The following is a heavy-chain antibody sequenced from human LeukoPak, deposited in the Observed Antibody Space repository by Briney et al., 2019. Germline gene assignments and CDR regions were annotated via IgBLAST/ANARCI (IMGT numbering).Heavy chain of an antibody. CDR2: ISGSGGST. CDR1: GFTFSSYA. V-gene: IGHV3-23*01. Sequence: GGSLRLSCAASGFTFSSYAMSWVRQAPGKGLEWVSAISGSGGSTYYADSVKGRFTISRDNSKNTLYLQMNSLRAEDTAVYYCATAPQDQWLGYLYYFDYWGQGTLVTVSS. D-gene: IGHD2-2*03. CDR3: ATAPQDQWLGYLYYFDY. J-gene: IGHJ4*02.